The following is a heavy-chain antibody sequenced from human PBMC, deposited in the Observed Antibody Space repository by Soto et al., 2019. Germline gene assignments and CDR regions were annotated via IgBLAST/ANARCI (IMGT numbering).Heavy chain of an antibody. V-gene: IGHV3-33*01. CDR2: IWYDGSNR. Sequence: QVQLVESGGGVVQPGRSLRFSCAASGFTFTNYGMHWVRQAPGKGLEWVAVIWYDGSNRFYADSVKGRFTISKDNSQNMLYLQMHSLRPEDTAVYYCTRDPYGGSRYYFDSWGQGTLVTVSS. CDR1: GFTFTNYG. J-gene: IGHJ4*02. CDR3: TRDPYGGSRYYFDS. D-gene: IGHD1-26*01.